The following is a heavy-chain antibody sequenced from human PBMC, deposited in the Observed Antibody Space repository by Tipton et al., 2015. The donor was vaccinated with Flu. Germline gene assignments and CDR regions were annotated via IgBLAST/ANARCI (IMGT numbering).Heavy chain of an antibody. D-gene: IGHD3-16*01. CDR1: GYSISSGYY. CDR2: IYYSGST. J-gene: IGHJ3*02. CDR3: VRDGGELLRYAFDI. V-gene: IGHV4-38-2*02. Sequence: TLSLTCIVSGYSISSGYYWGWIRQPPGKGLEWIGTIYYSGSTYYNPSLKSRATISTDKSKKQFSLKLRSVTAADTAVYYCVRDGGELLRYAFDIWGQGTTVTVS.